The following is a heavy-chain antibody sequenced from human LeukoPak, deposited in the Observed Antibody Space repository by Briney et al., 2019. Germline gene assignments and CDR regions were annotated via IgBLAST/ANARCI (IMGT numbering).Heavy chain of an antibody. CDR3: ATVPPDSSGWYMLPDY. Sequence: ASAKVSCKVSGYTLTELSMHWVRQAPGKGLEWMGGFDPEDGETIYAQKFQGRVTMTEDTSTDTAYMELSSLRSEDTAVYYCATVPPDSSGWYMLPDYWGQGTLVTVSS. CDR2: FDPEDGET. V-gene: IGHV1-24*01. CDR1: GYTLTELS. D-gene: IGHD6-19*01. J-gene: IGHJ4*02.